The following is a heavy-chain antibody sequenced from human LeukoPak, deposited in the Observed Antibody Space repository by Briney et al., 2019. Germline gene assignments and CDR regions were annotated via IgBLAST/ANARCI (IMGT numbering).Heavy chain of an antibody. Sequence: SETLSLTCTVSGGSTNSGTYYWTWIRQPAGKGLEWIGRIYTSGSTNYNPSLKSRVTISLDASKNQFSLKLGSVTAADTAVYYCAKEESDWSSLGYYYHYMDVWGKGTTVTISS. CDR3: AKEESDWSSLGYYYHYMDV. D-gene: IGHD3-9*01. V-gene: IGHV4-61*02. J-gene: IGHJ6*03. CDR1: GGSTNSGTYY. CDR2: IYTSGST.